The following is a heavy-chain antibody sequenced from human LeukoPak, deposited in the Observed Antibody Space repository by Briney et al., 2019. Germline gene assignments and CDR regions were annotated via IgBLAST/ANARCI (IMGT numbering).Heavy chain of an antibody. J-gene: IGHJ4*02. CDR2: IRYDGSNK. D-gene: IGHD3-22*01. V-gene: IGHV3-30*02. CDR3: AKDHKTYYYDSSGHDY. CDR1: GFTLSSYG. Sequence: GGSLRLSCAASGFTLSSYGMHWVRQAPGKGLEWVAFIRYDGSNKYYADSVKGRFTISRDNSKNTLYLQMNSPRAEDTAVYYCAKDHKTYYYDSSGHDYWGQGTLVTVSS.